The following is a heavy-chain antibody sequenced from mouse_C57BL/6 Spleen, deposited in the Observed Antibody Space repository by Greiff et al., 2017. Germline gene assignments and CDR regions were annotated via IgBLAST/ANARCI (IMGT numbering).Heavy chain of an antibody. D-gene: IGHD2-4*01. CDR3: ALKGITDYFDY. Sequence: VQLQQPGAELVKPGASVKLSCKASGYTFTSYWMQWVKQRPGQGLEWIGEIDPSDSYTNYNQKFKGKATLTVDTSSSTAYMQLSSLTSEDSAVYYCALKGITDYFDYWGQGTTLTVSS. CDR2: IDPSDSYT. J-gene: IGHJ2*01. CDR1: GYTFTSYW. V-gene: IGHV1-50*01.